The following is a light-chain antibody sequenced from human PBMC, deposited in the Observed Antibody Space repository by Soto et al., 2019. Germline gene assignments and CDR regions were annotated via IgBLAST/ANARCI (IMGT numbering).Light chain of an antibody. CDR1: QSVSSN. J-gene: IGKJ4*01. V-gene: IGKV3-11*01. Sequence: EIVLTQSPATLSLSPGERATLSCRASQSVSSNLAWYQQNRGQAPRLLIFDASNRATGIPARFSGSGSGTDFTLTISSLEPEDFAVYYCQQHSNWPLTFGGGTKVDIK. CDR3: QQHSNWPLT. CDR2: DAS.